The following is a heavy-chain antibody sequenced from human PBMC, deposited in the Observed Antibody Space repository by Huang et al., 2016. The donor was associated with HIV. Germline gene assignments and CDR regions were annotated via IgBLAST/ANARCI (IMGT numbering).Heavy chain of an antibody. V-gene: IGHV4-34*02. Sequence: QVQLEQWGAGLLKPSETLSLTCAVYGGSFSGYFWNWIRQSPGKGLEWIGQINHDGVTDYNPSLKSRATISVDTSKNQFSLRLTSVTAADTAIYYCAREIMISFGGPFDSWGHENLVTVSS. CDR1: GGSFSGYF. J-gene: IGHJ5*01. CDR3: AREIMISFGGPFDS. D-gene: IGHD3-16*01. CDR2: INHDGVT.